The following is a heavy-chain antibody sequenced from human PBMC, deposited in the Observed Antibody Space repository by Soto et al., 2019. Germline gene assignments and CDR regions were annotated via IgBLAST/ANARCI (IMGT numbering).Heavy chain of an antibody. V-gene: IGHV3-9*01. CDR1: GFTFDDYA. J-gene: IGHJ6*03. Sequence: GGSLRLSCAASGFTFDDYAMHWVRQAPGKGLEWVSGISWNSGSIGYADSVKGRFTISRDNAKNSLYLQMNSLRAEDTALYYCAKDGVRGWYFRYYYYYMDVWGKGTTVTVSS. CDR2: ISWNSGSI. CDR3: AKDGVRGWYFRYYYYYMDV. D-gene: IGHD6-19*01.